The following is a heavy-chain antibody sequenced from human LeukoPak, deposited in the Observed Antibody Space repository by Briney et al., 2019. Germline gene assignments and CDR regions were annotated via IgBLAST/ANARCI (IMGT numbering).Heavy chain of an antibody. V-gene: IGHV4-34*01. CDR3: ARIGNNVGYYYYYFMDV. J-gene: IGHJ6*03. Sequence: PSETLSLTCAVYGGSFSGYYWSWIRQPPGKGLEWIGEINHSGSTNYNPSLKSRVTISVDTSKNQFSLKLSSVTAADTAVCYCARIGNNVGYYYYYFMDVWGKGTTVTVSS. CDR2: INHSGST. CDR1: GGSFSGYY. D-gene: IGHD2-8*01.